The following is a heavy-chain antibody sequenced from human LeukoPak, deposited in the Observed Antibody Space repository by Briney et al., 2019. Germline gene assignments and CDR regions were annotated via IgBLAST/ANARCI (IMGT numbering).Heavy chain of an antibody. Sequence: SETLSLTCAVYGGTFSGYYWSWIRQPPGKGREWIGYIYYSGSTNYNPSLKSRVTISVDTSKNQFSLKLSSVTAADTAVYYCASVGDYGGNADAFDIWGQGTMVTVSS. CDR2: IYYSGST. J-gene: IGHJ3*02. CDR3: ASVGDYGGNADAFDI. CDR1: GGTFSGYY. V-gene: IGHV4-59*01. D-gene: IGHD4-23*01.